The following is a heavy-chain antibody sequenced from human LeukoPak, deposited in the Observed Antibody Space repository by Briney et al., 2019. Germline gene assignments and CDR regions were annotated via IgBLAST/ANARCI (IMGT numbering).Heavy chain of an antibody. J-gene: IGHJ4*02. CDR2: IYTSGST. D-gene: IGHD4-17*01. CDR3: ARDYGDYLVFDY. Sequence: TSETLSLTCTVSGDSISSYYWSWIRQPAGKGLEWIGRIYTSGSTNYNPSLKSRVTMSVDTSKDQFSLKLSSVTAADTAVYYCARDYGDYLVFDYWGQGTLVTVSS. V-gene: IGHV4-4*07. CDR1: GDSISSYY.